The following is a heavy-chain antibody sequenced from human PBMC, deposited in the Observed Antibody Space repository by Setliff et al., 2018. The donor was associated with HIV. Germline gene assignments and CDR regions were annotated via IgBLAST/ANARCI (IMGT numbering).Heavy chain of an antibody. D-gene: IGHD3-22*01. Sequence: PSETLSLTCTVSGGSISSSNYYWGWIRQPPGRGLEWIGSLYYSGSTYYNPSLKSRVTISEDTSKNQFSLKLTSVTAADTAVYYCARLPFSGYLRIDAFDIWGQGTMVTVSS. J-gene: IGHJ3*02. V-gene: IGHV4-39*01. CDR1: GGSISSSNYY. CDR3: ARLPFSGYLRIDAFDI. CDR2: LYYSGST.